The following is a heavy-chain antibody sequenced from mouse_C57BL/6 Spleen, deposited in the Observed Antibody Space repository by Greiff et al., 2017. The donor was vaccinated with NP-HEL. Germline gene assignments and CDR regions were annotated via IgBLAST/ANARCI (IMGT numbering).Heavy chain of an antibody. CDR3: ARVYYYGFAY. D-gene: IGHD1-1*01. J-gene: IGHJ3*01. CDR2: IYWDDDK. CDR1: GFSLSTSGMG. V-gene: IGHV8-12*01. Sequence: QVTLKECGPGILQSSQTLSLTCSFSGFSLSTSGMGVSWIRQPSGKGLEWLAHIYWDDDKRYNPSLKSRLTISKDTSRNQVFLKITSVDTADTATYYCARVYYYGFAYWGQGTLVTVSA.